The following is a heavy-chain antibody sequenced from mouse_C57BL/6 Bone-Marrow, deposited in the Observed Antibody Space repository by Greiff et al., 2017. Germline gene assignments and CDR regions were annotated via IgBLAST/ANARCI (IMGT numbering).Heavy chain of an antibody. Sequence: QVQLQQSGAELARPGASVKLSCKASGYTFTSYGISWVKQRTGQGLEWIGEIYPRSGNTYYNEKFKGKATLTADKSSSTAYMELRSLTSEDSAVYFCARGLWLRRGFAYWGQGTLVTVSA. CDR2: IYPRSGNT. J-gene: IGHJ3*01. CDR3: ARGLWLRRGFAY. D-gene: IGHD2-2*01. CDR1: GYTFTSYG. V-gene: IGHV1-81*01.